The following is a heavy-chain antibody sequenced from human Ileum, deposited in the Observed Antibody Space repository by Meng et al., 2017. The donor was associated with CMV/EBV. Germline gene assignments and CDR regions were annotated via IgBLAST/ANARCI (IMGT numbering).Heavy chain of an antibody. V-gene: IGHV4-4*07. D-gene: IGHD3-10*01. CDR2: IHPTGTT. CDR1: GGSLTSYY. Sequence: LQESGPRLLQPSETLSLTCTVTGGSLTSYYWTWIRQPAGKGLEWIGRIHPTGTTDDNPSLRSRVSMSLDKSKNQFSLKLTSVTAADTAVYYCARAAARGVPVDLWGQGTLVTVSS. CDR3: ARAAARGVPVDL. J-gene: IGHJ5*02.